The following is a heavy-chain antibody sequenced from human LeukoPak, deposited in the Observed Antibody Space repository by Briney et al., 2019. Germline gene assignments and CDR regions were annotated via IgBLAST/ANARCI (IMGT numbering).Heavy chain of an antibody. CDR3: ARDLVYLVRPG. CDR2: ISSSSSYI. D-gene: IGHD6-13*01. J-gene: IGHJ4*02. V-gene: IGHV3-21*01. CDR1: GFAFSTYA. Sequence: KTGGSLRVSCAASGFAFSTYAMNWVRQAPGKRLEWVSSISSSSSYIYYADSVKGRFTISRDNAKNSLYLQMNSLRAEDTAVYYCARDLVYLVRPGWGQGTLVTVSS.